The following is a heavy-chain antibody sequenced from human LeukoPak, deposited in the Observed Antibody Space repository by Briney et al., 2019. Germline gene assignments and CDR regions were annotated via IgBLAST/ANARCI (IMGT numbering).Heavy chain of an antibody. J-gene: IGHJ4*02. V-gene: IGHV3-23*01. CDR3: AKGTGSSTPYYSDY. CDR1: GFTFSSYA. CDR2: ISGSGGST. D-gene: IGHD6-6*01. Sequence: GGSLRLSCAASGFTFSSYAMSWVRQAPGKGLEWVSAISGSGGSTYYADSVKGRITISRDNSKNTLYLQMNSLRAEDTAVYYCAKGTGSSTPYYSDYWGQGTLVTVSS.